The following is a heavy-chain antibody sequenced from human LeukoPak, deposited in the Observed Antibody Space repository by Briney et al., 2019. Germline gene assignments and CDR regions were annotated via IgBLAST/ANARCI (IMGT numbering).Heavy chain of an antibody. J-gene: IGHJ4*02. CDR3: ARALATMFFDY. CDR1: GGSLTNYY. CDR2: IDYSGRA. V-gene: IGHV4-59*01. Sequence: TSETLSLTCTVSGGSLTNYYWTWLRQPPGKVLEWIGYIDYSGRANYSPSLKSRVTISLDTSNNQFSLKFNSVTAADTAVYYCARALATMFFDYWGQGTLVTVST. D-gene: IGHD5-12*01.